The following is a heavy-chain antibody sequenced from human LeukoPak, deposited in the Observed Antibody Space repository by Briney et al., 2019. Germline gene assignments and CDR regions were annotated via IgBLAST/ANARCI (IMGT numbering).Heavy chain of an antibody. CDR1: GFTFSSYS. CDR2: ISSSSSTI. V-gene: IGHV3-48*01. D-gene: IGHD6-19*01. Sequence: GGSLRLSCAASGFTFSSYSMNWVRQAPGKGLEWVSYISSSSSTIYYADSVKGRFTISRDNAKNSLYLQMNRLRIEDAALYYCARDHGRSGWYETVDYWGQGALVTVSS. J-gene: IGHJ4*02. CDR3: ARDHGRSGWYETVDY.